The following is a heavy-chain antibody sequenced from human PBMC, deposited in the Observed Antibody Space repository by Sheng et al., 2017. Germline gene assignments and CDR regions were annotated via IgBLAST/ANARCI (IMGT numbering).Heavy chain of an antibody. Sequence: EVQLVESGGGLVKPGGSLRLSCAASGFTFSSYSMNWVRQAPGKGLEWVSSISSSSSYIYYADSVKGRFTISRDNAKNSLYLQMNSLRAEDTAVYYCARAHWYYGSGSYYNNAFDIWGQGTMVTVSS. V-gene: IGHV3-21*01. J-gene: IGHJ3*02. CDR2: ISSSSSYI. CDR3: ARAHWYYGSGSYYNNAFDI. D-gene: IGHD3-10*01. CDR1: GFTFSSYS.